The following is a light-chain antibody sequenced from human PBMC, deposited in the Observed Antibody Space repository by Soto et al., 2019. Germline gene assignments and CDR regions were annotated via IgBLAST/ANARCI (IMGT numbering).Light chain of an antibody. V-gene: IGKV3-15*01. CDR3: QQYGDWPLT. CDR2: GVS. J-gene: IGKJ4*01. CDR1: QSVRNTY. Sequence: EIVMTQSPVTLSVSPGERATLSCRASQSVRNTYLAWYQQKPGQAPRLLISGVSTRAAGIPARFSGSGSGTEFTLTISSLQSEDSAVYYCQQYGDWPLTFGGGTKVEIK.